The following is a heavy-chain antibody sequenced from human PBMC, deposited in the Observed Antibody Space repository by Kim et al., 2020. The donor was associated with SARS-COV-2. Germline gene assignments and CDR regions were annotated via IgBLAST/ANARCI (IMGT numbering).Heavy chain of an antibody. CDR2: TSPDGTGT. D-gene: IGHD1-26*01. CDR1: GLTFGDYW. J-gene: IGHJ4*02. Sequence: GGSLRLSCAASGLTFGDYWMNWVRQAPGKGLEWVANTSPDGTGTQYVDSVKGRFTISRANAKNSLYLQMNNLRVDDTALYYCLGSGTYSYWGLGTLVTVSS. V-gene: IGHV3-7*01. CDR3: LGSGTYSY.